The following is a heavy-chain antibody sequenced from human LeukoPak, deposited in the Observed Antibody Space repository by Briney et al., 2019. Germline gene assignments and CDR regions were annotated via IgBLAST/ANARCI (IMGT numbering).Heavy chain of an antibody. CDR1: GYTFTSYG. J-gene: IGHJ4*02. CDR3: ARTPAAGGFSDFFDY. CDR2: IIPIFGTA. D-gene: IGHD6-13*01. V-gene: IGHV1-69*13. Sequence: ASVKVSCKASGYTFTSYGISWVRQAPGQGLEWMGWIIPIFGTANYAQKFQGRVTITADESTSTAYMELSSLRSEDTAVYYCARTPAAGGFSDFFDYWGQGTLVTVSS.